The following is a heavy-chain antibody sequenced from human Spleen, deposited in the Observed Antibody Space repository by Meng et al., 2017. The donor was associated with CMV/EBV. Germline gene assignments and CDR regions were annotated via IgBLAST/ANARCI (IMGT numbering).Heavy chain of an antibody. J-gene: IGHJ3*02. CDR1: GFTFDDYA. CDR2: ISWNSGSI. Sequence: GGSLRLSCAASGFTFDDYAMHWVRQAPGKGLEWVSGISWNSGSIGYADSVKGRFTISRDNAKNSLYLQMNSLRAEDTAVYYCARGGDHPFDAFDIWGQGTMVTVSS. CDR3: ARGGDHPFDAFDI. D-gene: IGHD1-14*01. V-gene: IGHV3-9*01.